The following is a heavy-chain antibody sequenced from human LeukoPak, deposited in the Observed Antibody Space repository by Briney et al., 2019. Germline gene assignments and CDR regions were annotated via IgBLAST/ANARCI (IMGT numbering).Heavy chain of an antibody. V-gene: IGHV1-2*02. CDR1: GYTFTGYY. CDR2: INPNSGST. CDR3: ARPLDTIFGVVTWFDP. D-gene: IGHD3-3*01. J-gene: IGHJ5*02. Sequence: ASVKVSCKASGYTFTGYYMHWVRQAPGQGLEWMGWINPNSGSTNYAQKFQGRVTMTRDTSISTAYMELSRLRSDDTAVYYCARPLDTIFGVVTWFDPWGQGTLVTVSS.